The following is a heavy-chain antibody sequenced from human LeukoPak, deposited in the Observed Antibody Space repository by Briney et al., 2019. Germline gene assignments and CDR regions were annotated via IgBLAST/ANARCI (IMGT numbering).Heavy chain of an antibody. CDR2: IYSGGST. Sequence: GGSLRLSCAASGFTVSSNYMSWVRQAPGKGLEWVSVIYSGGSTCYADSVKGRFTISRDNSKNTLYLQMNSLRAEDTAVYYCARHYYDSSGYQGIDYWGQATLVTVSS. J-gene: IGHJ4*02. D-gene: IGHD3-22*01. V-gene: IGHV3-53*01. CDR1: GFTVSSNY. CDR3: ARHYYDSSGYQGIDY.